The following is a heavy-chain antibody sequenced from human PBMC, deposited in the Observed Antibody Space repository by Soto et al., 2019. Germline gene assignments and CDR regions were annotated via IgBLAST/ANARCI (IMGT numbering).Heavy chain of an antibody. V-gene: IGHV1-69*12. CDR2: IIPIFGTA. D-gene: IGHD6-13*01. J-gene: IGHJ4*02. CDR3: ARDGVLPYSSTGWYFDY. Sequence: QVQLVQSGAEVKKPGSSVKVSCKASGGTFSSYAISWVRQAPGQGLEWMGGIIPIFGTANYAQKFQGRVTITADESTSTAYMELSSLRSEDTAVYYCARDGVLPYSSTGWYFDYWGQGTLVTVSS. CDR1: GGTFSSYA.